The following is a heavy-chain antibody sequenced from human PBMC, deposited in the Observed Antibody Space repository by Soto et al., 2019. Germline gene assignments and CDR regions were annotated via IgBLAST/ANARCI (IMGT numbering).Heavy chain of an antibody. CDR2: ISAYNGNT. CDR3: ARDFTPRGVDH. J-gene: IGHJ4*01. CDR1: GDTFSFYT. D-gene: IGHD3-10*01. V-gene: IGHV1-18*01. Sequence: ASVKVSCKASGDTFSFYTINWVRQAPGLGLEWMGWISAYNGNTKYAQKLQGRVTMTTDTSTSTAYMELRSLRPDDTAVYYCARDFTPRGVDHWG.